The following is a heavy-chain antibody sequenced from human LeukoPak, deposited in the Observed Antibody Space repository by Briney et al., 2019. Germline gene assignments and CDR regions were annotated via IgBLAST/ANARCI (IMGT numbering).Heavy chain of an antibody. Sequence: GGSLRLSCAASGFTFSSYGMHWVRQAPGKGLEWVAFIRYDGSNKYYADSVKGRFTISRDNSKNTLYLQMNSLRAEDTAVYYCAKDGPDGFRASDIWGQGTMVTVSS. CDR2: IRYDGSNK. CDR1: GFTFSSYG. V-gene: IGHV3-30*02. CDR3: AKDGPDGFRASDI. J-gene: IGHJ3*02. D-gene: IGHD1-14*01.